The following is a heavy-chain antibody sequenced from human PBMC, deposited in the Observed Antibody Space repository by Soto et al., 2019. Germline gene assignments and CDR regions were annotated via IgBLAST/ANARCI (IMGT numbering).Heavy chain of an antibody. CDR2: IYYSGIT. J-gene: IGHJ6*02. CDR1: GGSVSSGSYY. Sequence: PSETLSLTCTVSGGSVSSGSYYWSWIRQPPGKGLEWIGYIYYSGITNYNPSLKSRVTISVDTSKNQFSLKLSSVTAADTAVYYCARGPPYSSSWAYYYYYGMDVWGQGTTVTVSS. V-gene: IGHV4-61*01. CDR3: ARGPPYSSSWAYYYYYGMDV. D-gene: IGHD6-13*01.